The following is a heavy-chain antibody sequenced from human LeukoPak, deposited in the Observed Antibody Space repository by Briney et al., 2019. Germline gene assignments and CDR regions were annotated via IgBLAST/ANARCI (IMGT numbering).Heavy chain of an antibody. CDR2: IYTSGST. CDR1: GGSISSGSCY. Sequence: PSETLSLTCTVSGGSISSGSCYWSWIRQPAGKGLEWIGRIYTSGSTNYNPSLKSRVTISVDTSKNQFSLKLSSVTAADTAVYYCARDPGRRYGGAYYFDYWGQGTLVTVSS. D-gene: IGHD3-16*01. CDR3: ARDPGRRYGGAYYFDY. V-gene: IGHV4-61*02. J-gene: IGHJ4*02.